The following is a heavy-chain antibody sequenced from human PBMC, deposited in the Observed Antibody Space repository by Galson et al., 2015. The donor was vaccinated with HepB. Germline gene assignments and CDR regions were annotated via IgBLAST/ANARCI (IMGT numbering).Heavy chain of an antibody. CDR2: INPNSGGT. CDR1: GYIFIDFY. J-gene: IGHJ4*02. CDR3: ASTPDPSAVRYLEWLASAYFDS. V-gene: IGHV1-2*02. Sequence: SVKVSCKASGYIFIDFYLHWVRQAPGQGPEWMGWINPNSGGTKYAQKFQGRVTMTRNTSINTVYMELSRLTFDDTAVFYCASTPDPSAVRYLEWLASAYFDSWGQGTLVTVSS. D-gene: IGHD3-3*01.